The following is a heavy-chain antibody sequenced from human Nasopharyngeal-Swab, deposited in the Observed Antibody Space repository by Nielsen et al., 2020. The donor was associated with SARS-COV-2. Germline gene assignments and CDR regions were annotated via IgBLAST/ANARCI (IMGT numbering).Heavy chain of an antibody. CDR1: GFTFSSYW. D-gene: IGHD2-15*01. J-gene: IGHJ6*02. CDR2: TKQDGSEK. Sequence: GESLKISCAASGFTFSSYWMSWVRQAPGKGLEWVANTKQDGSEKYYVDSVKGRFTISRDNAKNSLYLQMNSLRAEDTAVYYCARERTDCSGGSCYSYGMDVWGQGTTVTVSS. V-gene: IGHV3-7*01. CDR3: ARERTDCSGGSCYSYGMDV.